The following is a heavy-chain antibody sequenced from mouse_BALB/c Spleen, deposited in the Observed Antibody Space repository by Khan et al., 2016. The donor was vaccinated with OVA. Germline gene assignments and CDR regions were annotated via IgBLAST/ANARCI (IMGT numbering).Heavy chain of an antibody. Sequence: EVQLQESGPGLVKPSQSLSLTCTVTGYSITSDYAWNWIRQFPGNELEWMGFISYSGNTNYNPYLKSRISITRDTSENQFFLQLNSVTTEDTATYYCGRISGGDFDYWGQGTTLTVSS. V-gene: IGHV3-2*02. CDR1: GYSITSDYA. CDR2: ISYSGNT. CDR3: GRISGGDFDY. D-gene: IGHD4-1*01. J-gene: IGHJ2*01.